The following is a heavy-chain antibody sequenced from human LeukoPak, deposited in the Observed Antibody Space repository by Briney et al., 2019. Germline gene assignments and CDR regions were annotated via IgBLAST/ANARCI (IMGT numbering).Heavy chain of an antibody. CDR3: ARIGSYYDFWSGPGWFDP. Sequence: GGSLRLSCAASGFTFSSYWMSWVRQAPGKGLEWVANIKQDGSEKYYVDSVKGRFTISRDNAKNSLYLQMNSLRAEDTAVYHCARIGSYYDFWSGPGWFDPWGQGTLVTVSS. D-gene: IGHD3-3*01. J-gene: IGHJ5*02. CDR2: IKQDGSEK. V-gene: IGHV3-7*01. CDR1: GFTFSSYW.